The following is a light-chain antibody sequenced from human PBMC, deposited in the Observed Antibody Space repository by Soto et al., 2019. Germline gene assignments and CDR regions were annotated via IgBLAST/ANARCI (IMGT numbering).Light chain of an antibody. J-gene: IGKJ2*01. CDR1: QSVSSD. Sequence: EIVMTQSPATLSVSPGDRATLSCRASQSVSSDLAWYQQKPGQPPRLLIYGASTRATGIPARFSGSGSGTEFTLTISSLQSEDFAIYYCQQNNNWPYTFGQGTKLEIK. CDR2: GAS. V-gene: IGKV3-15*01. CDR3: QQNNNWPYT.